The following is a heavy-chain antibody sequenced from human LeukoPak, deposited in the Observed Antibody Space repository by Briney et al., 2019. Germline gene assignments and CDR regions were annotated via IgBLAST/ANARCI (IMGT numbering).Heavy chain of an antibody. D-gene: IGHD6-6*01. Sequence: SETLTLTCTVSGDSTSSYYWSWIRQPPGKGLEWIGYSYTSGGTNYIPSLKGRVTISIDTSKNQFSLELSSVTAADSAVYYCARLTRLSTSPDRYYLDYWGQGTLVTVSS. CDR3: ARLTRLSTSPDRYYLDY. CDR2: SYTSGGT. J-gene: IGHJ4*02. CDR1: GDSTSSYY. V-gene: IGHV4-4*09.